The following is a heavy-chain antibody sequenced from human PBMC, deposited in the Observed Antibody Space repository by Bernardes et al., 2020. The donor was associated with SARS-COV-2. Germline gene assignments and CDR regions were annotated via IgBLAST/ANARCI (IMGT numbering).Heavy chain of an antibody. V-gene: IGHV3-49*04. Sequence: GGSLRLSCTTSGFTFADYALTWVRQAPGKGLEWVGFIKTRGYGGTSEYAASVRGRFTISRDDSKSIAYLQMNSLKTEDTAVYYCVRDQLRLAYWGQGTTVTVSS. D-gene: IGHD3-16*01. CDR1: GFTFADYA. J-gene: IGHJ4*02. CDR2: IKTRGYGGTS. CDR3: VRDQLRLAY.